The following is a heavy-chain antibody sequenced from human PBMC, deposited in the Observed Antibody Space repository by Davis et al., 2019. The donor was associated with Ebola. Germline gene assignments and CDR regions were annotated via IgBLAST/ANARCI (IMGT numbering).Heavy chain of an antibody. CDR3: ARKAYGDV. D-gene: IGHD4-17*01. CDR2: IYYNGNT. Sequence: PEILSLTCTVSAHSPNTYYWSWIRQSPGKGLVWIGYIYYNGNTNYNPSLKNRVTISIDTSKNQFFLNLTSVTATDTAVYYCARKAYGDVWGQGTTVTVSS. J-gene: IGHJ6*01. V-gene: IGHV4-59*01. CDR1: AHSPNTYY.